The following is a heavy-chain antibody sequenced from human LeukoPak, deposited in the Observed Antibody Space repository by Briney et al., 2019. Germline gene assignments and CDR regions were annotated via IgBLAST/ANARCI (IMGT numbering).Heavy chain of an antibody. J-gene: IGHJ4*02. CDR1: GFIFSRDS. V-gene: IGHV3-48*01. CDR2: ISRDSGIR. D-gene: IGHD3-10*01. CDR3: AKDRAHELLWFGELYY. Sequence: GSLRLSCAASGFIFSRDSMNWVRQAPGKGLEWISYISRDSGIRYYADSVKGRFTISRDNSKNTLYLQMNGLRAEDTAVYYCAKDRAHELLWFGELYYWGQGTLVTVSS.